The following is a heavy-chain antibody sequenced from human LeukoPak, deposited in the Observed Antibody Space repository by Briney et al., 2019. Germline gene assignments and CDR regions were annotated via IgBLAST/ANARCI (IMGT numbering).Heavy chain of an antibody. CDR3: ARDLDIVVVTAIPGY. CDR1: GGTFSSYA. Sequence: SVKVSCKASGGTFSSYAISWVRQAPGQGLEWMGRIIPILGIANYAQKFQGRVTITADKSTSTVYMELSSLRSEDTAVYYCARDLDIVVVTAIPGYWGQGTLVTVSS. V-gene: IGHV1-69*04. J-gene: IGHJ4*02. D-gene: IGHD2-21*02. CDR2: IIPILGIA.